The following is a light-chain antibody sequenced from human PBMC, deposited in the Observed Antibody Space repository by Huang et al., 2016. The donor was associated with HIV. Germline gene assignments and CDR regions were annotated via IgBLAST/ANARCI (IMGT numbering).Light chain of an antibody. CDR2: ATS. Sequence: DIQMTQSPPSLSASLGDRATITCRASQSITTYLNWYRHKPGEAPELLIHATSTLQNGVPSRFSGGGSGTDFTLTITNLQPEDVASYYCQQSYNLPYTFGRGTKVDIK. V-gene: IGKV1-39*01. CDR1: QSITTY. J-gene: IGKJ2*01. CDR3: QQSYNLPYT.